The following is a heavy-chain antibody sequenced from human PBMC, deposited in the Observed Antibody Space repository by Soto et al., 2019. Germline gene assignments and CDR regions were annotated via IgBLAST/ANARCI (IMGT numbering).Heavy chain of an antibody. CDR3: ARLTLAQDSSGYHIFDY. CDR2: IDNNGGI. Sequence: SETLSLTCTVSSDSSSSYKWSWIRQTPGKGLEWIGYIDNNGGISYNPSLRSRITITISIDTSTKQVSLRLSSVTAADTAMYYCARLTLAQDSSGYHIFDYWGLGTLVTVSS. J-gene: IGHJ4*02. D-gene: IGHD3-22*01. CDR1: SDSSSSYK. V-gene: IGHV4-59*08.